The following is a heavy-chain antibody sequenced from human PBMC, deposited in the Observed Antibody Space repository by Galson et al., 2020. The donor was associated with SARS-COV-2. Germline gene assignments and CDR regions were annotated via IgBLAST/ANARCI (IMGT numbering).Heavy chain of an antibody. D-gene: IGHD3-22*01. CDR1: GFSFSDFW. Sequence: GESPKIPCAASGFSFSDFWMHWVRQAPGKGLVWVSRINSYGNSTNYADSVRGRFTVSRDNAKNVLYLQMNSLRAEDTAVYYCTIHSSGDYWGQGTLVTVSP. CDR3: TIHSSGDY. J-gene: IGHJ4*02. V-gene: IGHV3-74*01. CDR2: INSYGNST.